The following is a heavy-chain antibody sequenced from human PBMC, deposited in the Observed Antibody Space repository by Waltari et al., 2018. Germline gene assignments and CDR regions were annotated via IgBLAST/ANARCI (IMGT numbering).Heavy chain of an antibody. J-gene: IGHJ4*02. D-gene: IGHD6-13*01. Sequence: QVQLVQAGAEVKKPGASVKGSCRASGYTFTSYYMHWVRQATGQGLEWMGIINPSGGSTSYAQKFQGRVTRTRDTSTSTVYMELSSLRSEDTAVYYCARDEDQQQLSYFDYWGQGTLVTVSS. V-gene: IGHV1-46*01. CDR1: GYTFTSYY. CDR3: ARDEDQQQLSYFDY. CDR2: INPSGGST.